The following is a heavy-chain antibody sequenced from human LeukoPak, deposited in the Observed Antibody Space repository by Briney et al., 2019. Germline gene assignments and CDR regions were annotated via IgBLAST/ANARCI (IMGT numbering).Heavy chain of an antibody. V-gene: IGHV1-2*02. Sequence: APVKVSCKASGCTFTGYYMHWVRQAPGQGLEWMGWINPNSGGTNYAQKFQGRVTMTRDTSISTAYMELSRLRSDDTAVYYCALGMTTVRDWFDPWGQGTLVTVSS. CDR1: GCTFTGYY. J-gene: IGHJ5*02. CDR2: INPNSGGT. CDR3: ALGMTTVRDWFDP. D-gene: IGHD4-11*01.